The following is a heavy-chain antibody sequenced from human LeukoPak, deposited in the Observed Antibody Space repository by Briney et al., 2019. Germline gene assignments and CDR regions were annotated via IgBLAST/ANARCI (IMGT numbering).Heavy chain of an antibody. CDR2: ISGSGGST. V-gene: IGHV3-23*01. J-gene: IGHJ4*02. CDR3: AKAPGIAAAITRGRGVFDY. Sequence: GGSLRLSCAASGFTFSSYAMSWVRQAPGKGLEWVSAISGSGGSTYSADSVKGRFTISRDNSKNTLYLQMNSLRAEDTAVYYCAKAPGIAAAITRGRGVFDYWGQGTLVTVSS. CDR1: GFTFSSYA. D-gene: IGHD6-13*01.